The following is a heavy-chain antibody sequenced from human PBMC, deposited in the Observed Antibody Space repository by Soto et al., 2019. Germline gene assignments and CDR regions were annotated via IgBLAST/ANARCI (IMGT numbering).Heavy chain of an antibody. J-gene: IGHJ3*01. CDR1: GGTFSGYT. Sequence: QVQLVQSGAEVKKPGSSVKVSCKASGGTFSGYTISWVRQAPGQGLEWMGRIIPILGIANYAQKFQGRVTITADKSTSTADLELNSLRPEETAAYYCARPEGTASRARYAYELWGQVTMVTVSS. CDR3: ARPEGTASRARYAYEL. V-gene: IGHV1-69*02. D-gene: IGHD1-1*01. CDR2: IIPILGIA.